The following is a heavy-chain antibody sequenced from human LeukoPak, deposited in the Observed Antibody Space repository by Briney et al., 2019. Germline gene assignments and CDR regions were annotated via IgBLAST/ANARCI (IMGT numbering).Heavy chain of an antibody. CDR1: GFTFSSYS. D-gene: IGHD2-2*01. CDR2: ISSSSSYI. Sequence: GGSLRLSCAASGFTFSSYSMNWVRQAPGKGLEWVSSISSSSSYIYYADSVKGRFTISRDNAKNSLYLQMNSLRAEDTAVYYCARKGSTSISNWFDPWGQGTLVTVSS. J-gene: IGHJ5*02. V-gene: IGHV3-21*01. CDR3: ARKGSTSISNWFDP.